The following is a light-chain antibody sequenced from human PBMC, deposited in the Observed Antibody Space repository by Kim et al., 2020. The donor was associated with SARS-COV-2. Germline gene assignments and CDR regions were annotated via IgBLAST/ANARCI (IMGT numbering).Light chain of an antibody. CDR3: SSYTSSSTVV. J-gene: IGLJ2*01. CDR1: SSDVGGYNY. CDR2: NDS. Sequence: GPSITITCTGTSSDVGGYNYVSWYQQHPGKAPKLMIYNDSKRPSGVSNRFSGSKSGNTASLPISGLQAEDEADYYCSSYTSSSTVVFGGGTQLTVL. V-gene: IGLV2-14*04.